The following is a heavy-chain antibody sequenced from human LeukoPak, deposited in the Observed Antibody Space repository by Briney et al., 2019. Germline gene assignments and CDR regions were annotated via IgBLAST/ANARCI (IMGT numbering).Heavy chain of an antibody. V-gene: IGHV3-11*06. CDR3: ARVGWTYYGSGNNWFDP. D-gene: IGHD3-10*01. J-gene: IGHJ5*02. CDR2: ISSSSSYT. CDR1: GFTFSDYY. Sequence: GGSLRLSCAASGFTFSDYYMSWIRQAPGKGLGWVSYISSSSSYTNYADSVKGRFTISRDNAKNSLYLQMNSLRAEDTAVYYCARVGWTYYGSGNNWFDPWGQGTLVTVSS.